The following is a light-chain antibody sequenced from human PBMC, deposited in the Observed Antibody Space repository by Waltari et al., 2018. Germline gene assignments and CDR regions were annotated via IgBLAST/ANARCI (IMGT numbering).Light chain of an antibody. Sequence: EIVLTQSPGTLSLSPGERATLSCRASQSLNSNYLVWYQQKPGQAPRLLIYGASTRATGIPDRFSGSGSGTDFALTITRVEPEDFAVYYCQQFGRSPPYTFGQGTLLEIK. V-gene: IGKV3-20*01. CDR2: GAS. CDR3: QQFGRSPPYT. CDR1: QSLNSNY. J-gene: IGKJ2*01.